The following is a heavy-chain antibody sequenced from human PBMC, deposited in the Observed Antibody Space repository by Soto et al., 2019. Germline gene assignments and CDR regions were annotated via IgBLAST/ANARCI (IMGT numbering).Heavy chain of an antibody. Sequence: EEQLVESGGGLVRPGGSLRLSCAVSGFSVSTNFMNWVRQAPGREPQWVAVLYPGPGTYYADSVQGRFIISRDDSTNTLLLHLTNMSAEDTAVYYCARQCDGDCSNAFPLWGQGKMVTVSS. J-gene: IGHJ3*01. V-gene: IGHV3-66*04. CDR2: LYPGPGT. CDR3: ARQCDGDCSNAFPL. D-gene: IGHD2-21*01. CDR1: GFSVSTNF.